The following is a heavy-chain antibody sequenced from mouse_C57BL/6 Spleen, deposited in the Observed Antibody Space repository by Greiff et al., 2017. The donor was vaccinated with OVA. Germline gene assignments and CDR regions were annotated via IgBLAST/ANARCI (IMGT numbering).Heavy chain of an antibody. CDR2: IDPSDSDT. CDR1: GYTFTSYW. Sequence: VQLQQPGAELVRPGSSVKVSCKASGYTFTSYWMHWVKQRPIQGLEWIGNIDPSDSDTHYNQKFKDKATLTVDKSSSTAYMQLSSLTSEDSAVYYCAREGSRGDYAMDYWGQGTSVTVSS. J-gene: IGHJ4*01. CDR3: AREGSRGDYAMDY. V-gene: IGHV1-52*01.